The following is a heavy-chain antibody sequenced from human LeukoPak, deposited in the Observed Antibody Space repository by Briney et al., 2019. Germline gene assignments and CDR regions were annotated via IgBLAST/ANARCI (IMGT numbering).Heavy chain of an antibody. J-gene: IGHJ6*02. CDR3: AGGGGYDFWSGYSPYYYYGMDV. D-gene: IGHD3-3*01. V-gene: IGHV1-3*01. Sequence: ASVKVSCKASGYTFTSYAMHWVRQAPGQRLECMGWINAGNGNTKYSQKFQGRVTITRDTSASTAYMELSSLRSEDTAVYYCAGGGGYDFWSGYSPYYYYGMDVWGQGTTVTVSS. CDR2: INAGNGNT. CDR1: GYTFTSYA.